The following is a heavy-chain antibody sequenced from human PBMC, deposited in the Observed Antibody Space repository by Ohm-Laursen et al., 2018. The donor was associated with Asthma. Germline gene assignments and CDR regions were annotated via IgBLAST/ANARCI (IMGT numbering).Heavy chain of an antibody. CDR2: IDSSSSTI. CDR3: ARIGPEWELPGREYSLHH. Sequence: SLRLSCSASGFTFSTYSMNWVRQAPGKGLEWVSYIDSSSSTIYYADSVKGRFTISRDNAKNVLLLQMNSLRVDDTALYYCARIGPEWELPGREYSLHHWGQGTQVTVSS. V-gene: IGHV3-48*04. D-gene: IGHD1-26*01. CDR1: GFTFSTYS. J-gene: IGHJ1*01.